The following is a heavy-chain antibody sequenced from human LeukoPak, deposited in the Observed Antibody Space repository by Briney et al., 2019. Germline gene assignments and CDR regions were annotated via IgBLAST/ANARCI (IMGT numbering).Heavy chain of an antibody. Sequence: SVKVSCKASGGTFSSYAIRWVRQAPGQGLEWMGGIIPIFGTANYAQKFQGRVTITGDESTSTAYTELSSLRSEDTAVYYCASVRDGYNYFDYWGQGTLVTVSS. CDR3: ASVRDGYNYFDY. V-gene: IGHV1-69*13. CDR1: GGTFSSYA. J-gene: IGHJ4*02. D-gene: IGHD5-24*01. CDR2: IIPIFGTA.